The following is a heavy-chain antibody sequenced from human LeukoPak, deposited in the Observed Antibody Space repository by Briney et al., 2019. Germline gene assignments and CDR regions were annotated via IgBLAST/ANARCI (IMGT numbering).Heavy chain of an antibody. V-gene: IGHV4-59*12. CDR1: GDSINSYY. CDR2: IYYSGST. CDR3: ARGGNAFDI. J-gene: IGHJ3*02. D-gene: IGHD1-26*01. Sequence: SETLSLTCTVSGDSINSYYWTWIRQPPGKGLEWIGYIYYSGSTYYNPSLKSRVTISVDTSKNQFSLKLSSVTAADTAVYYCARGGNAFDIWGQGTMVTVSS.